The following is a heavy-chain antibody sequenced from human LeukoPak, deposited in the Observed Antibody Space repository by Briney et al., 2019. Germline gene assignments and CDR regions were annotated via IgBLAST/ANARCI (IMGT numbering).Heavy chain of an antibody. Sequence: SETLSLTCTVSGGSIGTYYWSWIRQSPGKGLEWIGYIYYSGSTNYNPSLKSRVTISVDTSKNQFSLKLSSVTAADTAVYYCARENYDFWSGYNWFDPWGQGTLVTVSS. CDR3: ARENYDFWSGYNWFDP. CDR2: IYYSGST. D-gene: IGHD3-3*01. J-gene: IGHJ5*02. CDR1: GGSIGTYY. V-gene: IGHV4-59*01.